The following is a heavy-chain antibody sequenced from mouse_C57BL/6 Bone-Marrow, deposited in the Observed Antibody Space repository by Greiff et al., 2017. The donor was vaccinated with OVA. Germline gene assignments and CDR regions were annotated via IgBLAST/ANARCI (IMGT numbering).Heavy chain of an antibody. CDR2: IDPSDSST. J-gene: IGHJ2*01. Sequence: QVQLQQPGAELVKPGASVKLSCKASGYTFTSYWMQWVKQRPGQGLEWIGEIDPSDSSTNYNQKFKGKATLTVDTSSSTAYMQLSSLTSEDSAVYYCARVTTVVFDYWGQGTTLTVSS. D-gene: IGHD1-1*01. CDR1: GYTFTSYW. CDR3: ARVTTVVFDY. V-gene: IGHV1-50*01.